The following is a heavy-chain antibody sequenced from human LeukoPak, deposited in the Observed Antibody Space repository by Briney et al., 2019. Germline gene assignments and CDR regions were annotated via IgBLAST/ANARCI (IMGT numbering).Heavy chain of an antibody. CDR1: GFTFSSYS. CDR3: ARDAYGSGWYGLDY. Sequence: GESLRLSCAASGFTFSSYSMNWVRQAPGKGLEWVSSISSSSSYIYYADSVKGRFTISRDNAKNSLYLQMNSLRAEDTAVYYCARDAYGSGWYGLDYWGQGTLVTVSS. V-gene: IGHV3-21*01. CDR2: ISSSSSYI. J-gene: IGHJ4*02. D-gene: IGHD6-19*01.